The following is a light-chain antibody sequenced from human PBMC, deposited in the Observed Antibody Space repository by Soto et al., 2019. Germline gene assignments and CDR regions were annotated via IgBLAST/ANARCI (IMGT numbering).Light chain of an antibody. CDR1: QSVSRK. Sequence: EIVMTQSPATLSVSPGESATLSCRASQSVSRKLVWYQQKPGQAPRLLIFGASIRDTGIPDSFSGXGSGTDFPXTISRLEPEDFAVYYCQQRSRWPWTFGQGTKVDIK. J-gene: IGKJ1*01. V-gene: IGKV3D-20*02. CDR2: GAS. CDR3: QQRSRWPWT.